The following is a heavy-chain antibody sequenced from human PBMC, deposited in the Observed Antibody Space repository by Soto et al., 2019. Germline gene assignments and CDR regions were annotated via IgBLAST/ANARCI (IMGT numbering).Heavy chain of an antibody. CDR3: ARDKSGSYYGNFDY. J-gene: IGHJ4*02. CDR1: GGTFSSYA. Sequence: SVKVSCKASGGTFSSYAISWVRQAPGQGLEWMGGIIPIFGTANYAQKFQGRVTITADKSTSTAYMELSSLRSEDTAVYYCARDKSGSYYGNFDYWGQGTLVTVSS. V-gene: IGHV1-69*06. CDR2: IIPIFGTA. D-gene: IGHD1-26*01.